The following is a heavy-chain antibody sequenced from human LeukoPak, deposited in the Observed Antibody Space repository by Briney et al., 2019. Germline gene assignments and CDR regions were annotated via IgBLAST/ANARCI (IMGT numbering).Heavy chain of an antibody. Sequence: GGSLRLSCATSGFTFITYTMNWVRQAPGKGLQWVSSISSGSSYIYYADSVKGRFTISRDNAKNSLYLQMNSLRAEDTAVYYCARDRYDSSGGAFDIWGQWTMVTVSS. V-gene: IGHV3-21*01. CDR3: ARDRYDSSGGAFDI. D-gene: IGHD3-22*01. CDR2: ISSGSSYI. J-gene: IGHJ3*02. CDR1: GFTFITYT.